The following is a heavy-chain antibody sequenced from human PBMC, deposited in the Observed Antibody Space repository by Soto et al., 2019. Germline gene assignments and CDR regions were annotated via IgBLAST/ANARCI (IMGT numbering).Heavy chain of an antibody. Sequence: WIRQPPGKGLEWIGSIYYSGTTYYNPSLKSRVTISVDTSKNQFSLKLSSVTAADTAVYYCASSYGSGSYQRVGFDYWGQGTLVTVSS. V-gene: IGHV4-39*01. J-gene: IGHJ4*02. CDR2: IYYSGTT. CDR3: ASSYGSGSYQRVGFDY. D-gene: IGHD3-10*01.